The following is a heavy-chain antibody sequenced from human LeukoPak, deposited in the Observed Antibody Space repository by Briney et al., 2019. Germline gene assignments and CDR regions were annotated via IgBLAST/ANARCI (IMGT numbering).Heavy chain of an antibody. CDR2: KSLARNNK. J-gene: IGHJ4*02. CDR1: GFTFSNYA. Sequence: GGSLRLSCTASGFTFSNYAGYCVRQAPGKGLGWMTVKSLARNNKYYENSVKGRFTIYRDNSKNTLYLQMNSLRAEDTAVYYCARTFWDKSNGYDYYFDYWGQGSLVTVSS. CDR3: ARTFWDKSNGYDYYFDY. V-gene: IGHV3-30*04. D-gene: IGHD5-12*01.